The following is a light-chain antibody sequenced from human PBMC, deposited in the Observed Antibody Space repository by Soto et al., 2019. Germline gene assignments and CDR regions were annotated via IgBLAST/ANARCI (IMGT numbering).Light chain of an antibody. CDR1: DIGRKD. CDR3: QVRDSNTAV. CDR2: RDY. Sequence: SYELTQPLSVSAALGQTARITCAGNDIGRKDVHWYQQKTGQAPVLVIYRDYNRPSGIPERFSAFNSGNTATLTINRAQAGDEADYYCQVRDSNTAVFGGGTKVTVL. J-gene: IGLJ3*02. V-gene: IGLV3-9*01.